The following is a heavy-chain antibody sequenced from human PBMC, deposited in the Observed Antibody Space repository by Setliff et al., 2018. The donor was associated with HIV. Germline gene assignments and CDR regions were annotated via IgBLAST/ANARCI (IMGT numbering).Heavy chain of an antibody. V-gene: IGHV3-7*03. CDR2: IKADGSEK. D-gene: IGHD4-4*01. CDR1: GGSISSSG. Sequence: ETLSLTCTVSGGSISSSGYYWGWIRQPPGKGLEWGANIKADGSEKYYVDSVKGRFTISRDKAKKSLFLQMNRLRAEDTAVYYCARRAYSPGPFWYFDIWGRCTLVTVSS. J-gene: IGHJ2*01. CDR3: ARRAYSPGPFWYFDI.